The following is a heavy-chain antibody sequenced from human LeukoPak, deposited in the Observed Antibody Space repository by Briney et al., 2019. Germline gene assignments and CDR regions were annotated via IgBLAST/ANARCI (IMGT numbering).Heavy chain of an antibody. J-gene: IGHJ4*02. CDR2: INHSGST. CDR3: ATDYSNLFDY. D-gene: IGHD4-4*01. CDR1: GGSFSGYY. V-gene: IGHV4-34*01. Sequence: PSETPSLTCAVYGGSFSGYYWSWIRQPPGKGLEWIGEINHSGSTNYNPSLKSRVTISVDTSKNQFSLKLSSVTAADTAVYYCATDYSNLFDYWGQGTLVTVSS.